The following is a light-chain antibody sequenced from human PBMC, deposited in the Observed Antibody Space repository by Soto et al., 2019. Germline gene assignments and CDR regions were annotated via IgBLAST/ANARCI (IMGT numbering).Light chain of an antibody. CDR2: GAS. CDR3: QQDYNLPFT. V-gene: IGKV3-15*01. CDR1: QSVSSN. Sequence: VMTQSPATLSVSPGERATLSCRASQSVSSNLAWYQQKHGQAPRLLIYGASTRATGIPARFSGSGSGTDFTLTISSLQAEDFAVYYCQQDYNLPFTFGQGTRLEI. J-gene: IGKJ5*01.